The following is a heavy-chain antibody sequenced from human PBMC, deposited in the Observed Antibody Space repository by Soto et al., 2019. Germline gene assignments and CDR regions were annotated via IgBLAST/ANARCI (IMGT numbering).Heavy chain of an antibody. V-gene: IGHV2-5*02. CDR3: ATVGGLEQWLDRLDH. CDR2: IYWDHEK. D-gene: IGHD6-19*01. J-gene: IGHJ4*02. Sequence: QITLKESGPSLVKPTQPLTLTGTLPGFSPTTTGLGAVWSRRPPGNPLECLALIYWDHEKHYSPSRRSRITVTKDTTKTQVVLTLANVDPADIGTYFCATVGGLEQWLDRLDHWGQANVVTVPS. CDR1: GFSPTTTGLG.